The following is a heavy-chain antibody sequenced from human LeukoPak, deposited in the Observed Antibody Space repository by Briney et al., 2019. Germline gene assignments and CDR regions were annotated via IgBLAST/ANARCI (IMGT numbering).Heavy chain of an antibody. Sequence: SLETLSLTCGVSGGSITTTSFWSWVRQTPGQGLEWIGEVSVSGLSDYNPSLRGRVTMSLDTSKNHLSLKLTSVTAADTAVYYCTRENAAFSPFGYWGQGTLVTV. V-gene: IGHV4-4*02. CDR2: VSVSGLS. CDR3: TRENAAFSPFGY. CDR1: GGSITTTSF. D-gene: IGHD6-25*01. J-gene: IGHJ4*02.